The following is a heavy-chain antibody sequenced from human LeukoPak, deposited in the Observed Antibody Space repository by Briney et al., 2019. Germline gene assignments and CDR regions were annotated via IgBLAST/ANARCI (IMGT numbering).Heavy chain of an antibody. CDR1: GGSISSSSYY. CDR3: ARASYGSGFSNWFDP. V-gene: IGHV4-31*03. D-gene: IGHD3-10*01. Sequence: SETLSLTCTVSGGSISSSSYYWGWIRQPPGKGLEWIGYIYYSGSTYYNPSLKSRVTISVDTSKNQFSLKLSSVTAADTAVYYCARASYGSGFSNWFDPWGQGTLVTVSS. J-gene: IGHJ5*02. CDR2: IYYSGST.